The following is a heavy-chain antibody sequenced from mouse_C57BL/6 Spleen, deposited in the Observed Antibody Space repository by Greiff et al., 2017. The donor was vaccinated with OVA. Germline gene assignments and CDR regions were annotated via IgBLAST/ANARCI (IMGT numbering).Heavy chain of an antibody. CDR1: GYTFTDYY. J-gene: IGHJ2*01. V-gene: IGHV1-75*01. Sequence: LVESGPELVKPGASVKISCKASGYTFTDYYINWVKQRPGQGLEWIGWIFPGSGSTYYNEKFKGKATLTVDKSSSTAYMLLSSLTSEDSAVYFCARPFITTVVAPFDYWGQGTTLTVSS. CDR2: IFPGSGST. CDR3: ARPFITTVVAPFDY. D-gene: IGHD1-1*01.